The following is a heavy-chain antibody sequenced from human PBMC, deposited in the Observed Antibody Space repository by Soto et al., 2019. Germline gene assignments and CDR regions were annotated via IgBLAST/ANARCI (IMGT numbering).Heavy chain of an antibody. CDR2: VGGGGIGS. CDR1: GYNFGSYA. Sequence: DVHLLESGGGLVQPGGSLRLSCVASGYNFGSYAMMWVRQAPGKGVEWISTVGGGGIGSYYADSVKGRFTISKDNSKNTLFLQMYSLRAEDTGVYYCAKDPRLELRGVDSWGQGTQVTVSS. J-gene: IGHJ4*02. CDR3: AKDPRLELRGVDS. V-gene: IGHV3-23*01. D-gene: IGHD1-7*01.